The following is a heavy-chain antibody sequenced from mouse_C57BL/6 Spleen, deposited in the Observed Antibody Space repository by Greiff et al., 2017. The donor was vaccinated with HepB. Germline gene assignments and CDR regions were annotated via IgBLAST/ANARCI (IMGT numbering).Heavy chain of an antibody. J-gene: IGHJ2*01. Sequence: QVQLQQPGAELVKPGASVKMSCKASGYTFTSYWITWVKQRPGQGLEWSGDIYPGSGSTNYNEKFKSKATLTVDTSTSTAYMQLSSLTTEDSAVYYCARRDTAQGTGDYWGQGTTLTVSS. CDR3: ARRDTAQGTGDY. D-gene: IGHD3-2*02. CDR1: GYTFTSYW. CDR2: IYPGSGST. V-gene: IGHV1-55*01.